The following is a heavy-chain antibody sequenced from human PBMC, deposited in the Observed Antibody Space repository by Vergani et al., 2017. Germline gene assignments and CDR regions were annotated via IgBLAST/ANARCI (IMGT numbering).Heavy chain of an antibody. CDR2: INHSGST. D-gene: IGHD2-21*02. CDR3: ARGSLAYCGGDCYFVCYFDY. CDR1: GGSISSSSYY. V-gene: IGHV4-39*07. Sequence: QLQLQESGPGLVKPSETLSLTCTVSGGSISSSSYYWGWIRQPPGKGLEWIGEINHSGSTNYNPSLKSRVTISVDTSKNQFSLKLSSVTAADTAVYYCARGSLAYCGGDCYFVCYFDYWGQGTLVTVSS. J-gene: IGHJ4*02.